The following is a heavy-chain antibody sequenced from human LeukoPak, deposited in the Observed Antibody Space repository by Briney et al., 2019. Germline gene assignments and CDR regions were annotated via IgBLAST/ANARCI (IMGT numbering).Heavy chain of an antibody. J-gene: IGHJ4*02. D-gene: IGHD3-10*01. V-gene: IGHV4-39*01. CDR2: IYYSGST. Sequence: SETLSLTCTVSGGSISSSSYFWGWIRQPPGKGLEWIGRIYYSGSTYYNPSLKSRVTISVDTSKNQFSLKLSSVTAADTAVYYCAIAGYYGSGSRYYFDYWGQGTLVTVSS. CDR3: AIAGYYGSGSRYYFDY. CDR1: GGSISSSSYF.